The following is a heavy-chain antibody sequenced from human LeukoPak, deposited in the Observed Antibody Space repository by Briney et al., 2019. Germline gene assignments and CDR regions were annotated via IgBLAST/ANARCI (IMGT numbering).Heavy chain of an antibody. D-gene: IGHD1-26*01. CDR2: ISYDGSNK. CDR1: GFTFSRYG. CDR3: AKDRVGATNDDAFDI. V-gene: IGHV3-30*04. Sequence: PGGSLRLSCAASGFTFSRYGMHWVRQAPGKGLEWVTAISYDGSNKYYADSVKGRFTISRDNSKNTLYLQMNSLRAEDTAVYYCAKDRVGATNDDAFDIWGQGTMVTVSS. J-gene: IGHJ3*02.